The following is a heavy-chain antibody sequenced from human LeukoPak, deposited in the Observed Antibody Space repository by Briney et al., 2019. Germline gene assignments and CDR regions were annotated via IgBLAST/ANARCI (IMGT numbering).Heavy chain of an antibody. V-gene: IGHV3-23*01. Sequence: PGGSLRLSCTTSGFTFSSYAMSWVRQAPGKGLEWVSTISGSGGNTYYADSVKGRFTISRDNSKNTLYLQMNSLRADDTAAYYCANYGGTYWYYFDYWGQGTLVIVS. D-gene: IGHD1-26*01. J-gene: IGHJ4*02. CDR2: ISGSGGNT. CDR3: ANYGGTYWYYFDY. CDR1: GFTFSSYA.